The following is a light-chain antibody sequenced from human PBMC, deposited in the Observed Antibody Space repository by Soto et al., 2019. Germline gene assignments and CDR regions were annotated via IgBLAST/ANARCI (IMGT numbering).Light chain of an antibody. CDR2: DAS. CDR1: QSVSSY. Sequence: EIVSTQCPPIRSLSPGEIPTLSCRASQSVSSYLAWYQQKPGQAPRLLIYDASNRATGVPARFSGSGSGTDFTLTISSLEPEDFAVYYCQQRSNWLWTFGQGTKVDIK. V-gene: IGKV3-11*01. CDR3: QQRSNWLWT. J-gene: IGKJ1*01.